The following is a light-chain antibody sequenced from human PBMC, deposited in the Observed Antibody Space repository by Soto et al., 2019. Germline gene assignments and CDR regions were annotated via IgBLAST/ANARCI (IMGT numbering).Light chain of an antibody. V-gene: IGKV4-1*01. CDR1: QSLLFNYNNKNY. J-gene: IGKJ1*01. Sequence: DIVMTQFPDSLAVSLGERATINCKSNQSLLFNYNNKNYLVWYQHKPGQPPKLLIYWASTRESGVPDRFSASGSETDFTLTISSLQAEDVAVYYCQQYYITPWTFGQWTKVEIK. CDR3: QQYYITPWT. CDR2: WAS.